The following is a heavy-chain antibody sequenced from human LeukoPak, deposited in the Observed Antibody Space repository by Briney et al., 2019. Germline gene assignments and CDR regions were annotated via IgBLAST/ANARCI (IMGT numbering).Heavy chain of an antibody. V-gene: IGHV1-69*05. Sequence: SVKVSCKASGGTFISYAISWVRQAPGQGREWMGRSIPIFGTANYAQKFQGRVTITTDESTSTAYMELSSLRSEDTAVYYCARGLVGYSYGYYDYWGQGTLVTVSS. CDR3: ARGLVGYSYGYYDY. CDR2: SIPIFGTA. D-gene: IGHD5-18*01. CDR1: GGTFISYA. J-gene: IGHJ4*02.